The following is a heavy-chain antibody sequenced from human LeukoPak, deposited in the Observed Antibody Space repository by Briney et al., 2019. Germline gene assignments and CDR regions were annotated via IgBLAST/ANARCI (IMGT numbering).Heavy chain of an antibody. Sequence: SETLSLTCTVSGGSISSGDYYWSWIRQPPGKGLEWIGYIYYSGSTYYNPSLKSRVTISVDTSKNQFSLKLSSVTAAATAVYYCARVGSSGPRDAFDIWGQGTMVTVSS. CDR2: IYYSGST. J-gene: IGHJ3*02. CDR3: ARVGSSGPRDAFDI. CDR1: GGSISSGDYY. V-gene: IGHV4-30-4*01. D-gene: IGHD3-22*01.